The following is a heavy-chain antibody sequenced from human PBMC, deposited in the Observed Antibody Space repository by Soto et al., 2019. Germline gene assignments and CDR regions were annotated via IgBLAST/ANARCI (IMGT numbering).Heavy chain of an antibody. CDR2: IYYSGST. CDR1: GGSISSYY. CDR3: AREGSTLFDY. Sequence: PSETLSLTSTVSGGSISSYYWSWIRQPPGKGLEWIGYIYYSGSTNYNPSLKSRVTISVDTSKNQFSLKLSSVTAADTAVYYCAREGSTLFDYWGQGTLVTVSS. V-gene: IGHV4-59*01. J-gene: IGHJ4*02. D-gene: IGHD6-13*01.